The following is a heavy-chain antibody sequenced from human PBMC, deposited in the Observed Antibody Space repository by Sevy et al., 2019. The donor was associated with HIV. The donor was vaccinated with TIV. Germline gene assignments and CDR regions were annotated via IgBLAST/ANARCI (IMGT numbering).Heavy chain of an antibody. V-gene: IGHV1-8*01. CDR2: MNPNSDHT. D-gene: IGHD2-21*01. CDR3: ARLASCGGDCYYLAD. Sequence: PAASVKVSCKASGYTFTHYDINWVRQASGQGLEWMGGMNPNSDHTGYGQKLQGRVTMTKDTSISTAYMELSGLRSEDTAIYYCARLASCGGDCYYLADWGQGTQVTVSS. CDR1: GYTFTHYD. J-gene: IGHJ4*02.